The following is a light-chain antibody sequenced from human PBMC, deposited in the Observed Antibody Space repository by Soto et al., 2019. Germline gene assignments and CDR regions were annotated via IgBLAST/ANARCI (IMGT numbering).Light chain of an antibody. CDR1: RSDVGGYDF. J-gene: IGLJ2*01. Sequence: QSVLTQPASVSGSPGQSTTISCTGTRSDVGGYDFVSWYQHHPGKAPKLIIFDVTNRPSGVSDRFSGSKSGNSASLTISGLQPEDEGDYHCASYTSMSTLAFGGGTKLTVL. CDR2: DVT. CDR3: ASYTSMSTLA. V-gene: IGLV2-14*03.